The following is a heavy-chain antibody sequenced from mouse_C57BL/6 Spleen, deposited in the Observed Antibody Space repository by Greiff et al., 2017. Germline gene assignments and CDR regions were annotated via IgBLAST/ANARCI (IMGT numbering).Heavy chain of an antibody. CDR3: VRQSYYGSSLYYFDY. D-gene: IGHD1-1*01. Sequence: EVQLVESGGGLVQPKGSLKLSCAASGFSFNTYAMNWVRQAPGKGLEWVARIRSKSNNYATYYADSVKDRFTISRDDSESMLYLQMNNLKTEDTAMYYCVRQSYYGSSLYYFDYWGQGTTLTVSS. CDR1: GFSFNTYA. V-gene: IGHV10-1*01. J-gene: IGHJ2*01. CDR2: IRSKSNNYAT.